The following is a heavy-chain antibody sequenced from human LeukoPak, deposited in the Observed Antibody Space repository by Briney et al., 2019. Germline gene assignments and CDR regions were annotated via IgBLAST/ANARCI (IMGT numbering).Heavy chain of an antibody. CDR3: VRVQVGATGFDY. Sequence: GGSLRLSCVASGFTFTSHWMHWVRQDPGKGLVWVSRINTDGNTINYADSVKGRFTISRDDAKNTLYLQMNSLRAEDTAVYYCVRVQVGATGFDYWGQGTLVTVSS. V-gene: IGHV3-74*01. CDR2: INTDGNTI. D-gene: IGHD1-26*01. CDR1: GFTFTSHW. J-gene: IGHJ4*02.